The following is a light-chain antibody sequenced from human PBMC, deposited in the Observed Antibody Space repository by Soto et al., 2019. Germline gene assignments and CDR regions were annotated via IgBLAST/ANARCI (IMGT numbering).Light chain of an antibody. V-gene: IGKV3-20*01. CDR3: QQYGNSPWT. CDR2: GAS. Sequence: EIVLTQSPGTLSLSPGERATLSCRASQSVSSSYLVWHQQKPGQAPRLLIYGASDRATGIPDRFSGSGSGTDFTLIISRLEPEDFAVYYCQQYGNSPWTFGQGTKVDIK. J-gene: IGKJ1*01. CDR1: QSVSSSY.